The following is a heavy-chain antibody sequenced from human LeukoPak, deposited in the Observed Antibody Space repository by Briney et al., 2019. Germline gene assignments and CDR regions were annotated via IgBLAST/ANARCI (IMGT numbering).Heavy chain of an antibody. V-gene: IGHV4-34*01. J-gene: IGHJ2*01. CDR2: INHSGST. Sequence: SETLSLTCAVYGGSFSGYYWSWIRQPPGKGLEWIGEINHSGSTNYNPSLKSRVTISVDTSKNQFSLKLSSVTAADTAVYYCARARRSYSSSWYQGSYFDLWGRGTLVTVSS. CDR1: GGSFSGYY. CDR3: ARARRSYSSSWYQGSYFDL. D-gene: IGHD6-13*01.